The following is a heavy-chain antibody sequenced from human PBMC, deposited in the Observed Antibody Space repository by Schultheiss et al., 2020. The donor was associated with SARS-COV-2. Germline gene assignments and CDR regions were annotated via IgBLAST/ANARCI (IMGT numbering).Heavy chain of an antibody. D-gene: IGHD3-10*01. Sequence: ASVKVSCKASGYTFTSYDINWVRQAPGQGLEWMGRINPNSGGTNYAQKFQGRVTMTRDTSISTAYMELSRLRSDDTAVYYCAKGLLFGFFDYWGQGTLVTVSS. CDR2: INPNSGGT. CDR1: GYTFTSYD. V-gene: IGHV1-2*06. J-gene: IGHJ4*02. CDR3: AKGLLFGFFDY.